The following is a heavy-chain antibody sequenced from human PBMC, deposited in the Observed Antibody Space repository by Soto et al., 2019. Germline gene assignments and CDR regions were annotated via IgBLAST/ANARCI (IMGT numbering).Heavy chain of an antibody. D-gene: IGHD3-10*01. Sequence: EEQLVESGGGLVQPGRSLRLSCAASGFTFDDYAMHWVRQAPGKGLEWVSGINWNSGSIGYADSVKGRFTISRDNAKTTLYLQTNSVSAEDTALYFCAKDRGSGSYAANYYYYGMDVWGQGTTVIVSS. V-gene: IGHV3-9*01. CDR3: AKDRGSGSYAANYYYYGMDV. CDR1: GFTFDDYA. J-gene: IGHJ6*02. CDR2: INWNSGSI.